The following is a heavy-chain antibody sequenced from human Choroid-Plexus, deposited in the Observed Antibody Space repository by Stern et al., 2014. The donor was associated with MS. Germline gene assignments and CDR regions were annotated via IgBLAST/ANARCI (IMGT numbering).Heavy chain of an antibody. Sequence: VQLVQSGGGVVQPGRPLSLSCVVSGFTFGSCAMHWVRLAPGKGLEWVAGVSYDGSNKYYADSVKGRFTISRDNSQNTLYMQMSSLRPEDTAVYYCAKDRQYLTYFFDHWGQGSLVTVSS. CDR3: AKDRQYLTYFFDH. CDR2: VSYDGSNK. CDR1: GFTFGSCA. J-gene: IGHJ5*02. D-gene: IGHD2/OR15-2a*01. V-gene: IGHV3-30*18.